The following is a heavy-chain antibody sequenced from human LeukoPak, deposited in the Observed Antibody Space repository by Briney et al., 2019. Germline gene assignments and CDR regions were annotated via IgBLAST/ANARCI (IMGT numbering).Heavy chain of an antibody. CDR1: GGSIYSDSYY. V-gene: IGHV4-39*01. J-gene: IGHJ5*02. D-gene: IGHD6-19*01. CDR3: ARIGTAWYKWFDP. Sequence: PSETLSLTCTVSGGSIYSDSYYWGWIRQPPGKGLEWIGSIYYIGSTYYNPSLGSRVTISVDTSKNQFSLNLSSVTAADTAVYYCARIGTAWYKWFDPWGQGTLVTVSS. CDR2: IYYIGST.